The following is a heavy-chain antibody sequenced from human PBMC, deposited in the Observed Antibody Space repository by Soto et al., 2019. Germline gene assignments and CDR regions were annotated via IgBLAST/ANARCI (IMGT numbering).Heavy chain of an antibody. CDR3: ARKVPRAARPNP. D-gene: IGHD6-6*01. Sequence: QVQLVESGGGLVRPGGSLRLSCAASGFTFRDYDMSWIRQAPGKGLEWVSCISSSGTVTYYADSVKGRFIISRDNAKNSLYVEMNSLRVEDTAVYYCARKVPRAARPNPWGQGTLVTVSS. CDR2: ISSSGTVT. CDR1: GFTFRDYD. J-gene: IGHJ5*02. V-gene: IGHV3-11*01.